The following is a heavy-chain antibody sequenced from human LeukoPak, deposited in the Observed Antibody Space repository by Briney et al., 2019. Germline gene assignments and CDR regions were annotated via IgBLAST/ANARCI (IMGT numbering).Heavy chain of an antibody. CDR2: IRYDGSNK. Sequence: GGSLRLSCAASGFTFSSYGMHWVRQAPGKGLEWVAFIRYDGSNKYYADSVKGRFTISRDNSKNTLYLQMNSLRAEDTAVYYCAKGAGYCSSTSCSRGYFQHWGQGTLVTVSS. J-gene: IGHJ1*01. CDR3: AKGAGYCSSTSCSRGYFQH. V-gene: IGHV3-30*02. CDR1: GFTFSSYG. D-gene: IGHD2-2*01.